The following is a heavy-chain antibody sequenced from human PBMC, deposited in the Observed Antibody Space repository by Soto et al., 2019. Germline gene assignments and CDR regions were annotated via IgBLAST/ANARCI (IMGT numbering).Heavy chain of an antibody. CDR3: AREGGIVGATPHFDY. Sequence: SETLSLTCTVSGGSISSCDYYWSWIRQPPGKGLEWIGYIYYSGSTYYNPSLKSRVTISVDTSKNQFSLKLSSVTAADTAVYYCAREGGIVGATPHFDYWGQGTLVTVSS. CDR1: GGSISSCDYY. D-gene: IGHD1-26*01. V-gene: IGHV4-30-4*01. J-gene: IGHJ4*02. CDR2: IYYSGST.